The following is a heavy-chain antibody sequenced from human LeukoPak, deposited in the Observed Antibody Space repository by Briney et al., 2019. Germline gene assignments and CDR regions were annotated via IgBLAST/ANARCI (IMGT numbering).Heavy chain of an antibody. CDR3: ARAFVVPAAKDAFDI. D-gene: IGHD2-2*01. V-gene: IGHV4-4*07. CDR1: GGSLSSYY. Sequence: SETLSLTCTVSGGSLSSYYWNWIRQPAGKGLESIGRIYASGSTNYNPSLKSRVTMSVDTSKNQFSLKLSSVTAADTAVYYCARAFVVPAAKDAFDIWGQGTMVTVSS. CDR2: IYASGST. J-gene: IGHJ3*02.